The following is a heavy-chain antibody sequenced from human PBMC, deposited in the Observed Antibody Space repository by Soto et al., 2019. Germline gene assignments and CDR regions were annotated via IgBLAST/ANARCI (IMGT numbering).Heavy chain of an antibody. CDR2: IYYSGST. V-gene: IGHV4-31*03. J-gene: IGHJ4*02. Sequence: SETLSLTCTASGGSISSGGYYWSWVRQHPGKGLEWIGYIYYSGSTYYNPSLKSRVTISVDTSKNQFSLKLSSVTAADTAVYYCAREGGYCSSTSCYTHFDYWGQGTLVTVSS. D-gene: IGHD2-2*02. CDR3: AREGGYCSSTSCYTHFDY. CDR1: GGSISSGGYY.